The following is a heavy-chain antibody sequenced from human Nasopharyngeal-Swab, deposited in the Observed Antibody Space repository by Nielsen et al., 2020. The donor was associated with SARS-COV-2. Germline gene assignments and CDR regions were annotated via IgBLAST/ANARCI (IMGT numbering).Heavy chain of an antibody. CDR3: AGLWSGVDC. J-gene: IGHJ4*02. Sequence: GEFLKISCAASGFMFTNYGLHWVRQAPGKGLEWVAFIRNDGTSQYYADSVKGRFTVSRDNSKNQLFLQMNNVRVEDTAAYYCAGLWSGVDCWGQGTLVTVSS. V-gene: IGHV3-30*02. D-gene: IGHD2-21*01. CDR1: GFMFTNYG. CDR2: IRNDGTSQ.